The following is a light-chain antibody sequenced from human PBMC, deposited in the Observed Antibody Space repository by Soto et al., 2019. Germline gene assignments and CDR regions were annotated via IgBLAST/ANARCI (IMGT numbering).Light chain of an antibody. V-gene: IGLV8-61*01. CDR3: VLYMGNGIWV. J-gene: IGLJ3*02. Sequence: QTVVTQEPSFSVSPGGTVTLTCGLTSGSVSASYNPSWYQQTPGQAPRTLIYSTNTRSSGVPDHFSGTILGNKAALTITGAQADDESDYYCVLYMGNGIWVFGGGTQLTV. CDR1: SGSVSASYN. CDR2: STN.